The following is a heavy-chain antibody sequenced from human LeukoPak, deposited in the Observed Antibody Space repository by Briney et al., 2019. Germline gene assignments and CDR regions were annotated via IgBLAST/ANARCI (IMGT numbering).Heavy chain of an antibody. CDR1: AFTFSSNA. D-gene: IGHD2-8*01. CDR2: ISGSGGST. CDR3: AKAQAGMVDY. J-gene: IGHJ4*02. Sequence: PGGSLRLYCAASAFTFSSNAMSWVRQDPGKGLEWVSAISGSGGSTYYADSVKGRFTISRDNSKNTLLLQMNSLRAEDTAVYNGAKAQAGMVDYWGQGTLVTVSS. V-gene: IGHV3-23*01.